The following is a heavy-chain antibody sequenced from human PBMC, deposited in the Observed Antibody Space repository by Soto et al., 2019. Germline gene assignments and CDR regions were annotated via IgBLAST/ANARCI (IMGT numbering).Heavy chain of an antibody. Sequence: SVKVSCKASGGTFSSYAISWVRQAPGQGLEWMGGIIPIFGTANYAQKLQGRVTITADKSTSTAYMELSSLRSEDTAVYYCAGVDTAMAVARYYYGMDVWGQGTTVTVSS. CDR1: GGTFSSYA. V-gene: IGHV1-69*06. CDR2: IIPIFGTA. J-gene: IGHJ6*02. CDR3: AGVDTAMAVARYYYGMDV. D-gene: IGHD5-18*01.